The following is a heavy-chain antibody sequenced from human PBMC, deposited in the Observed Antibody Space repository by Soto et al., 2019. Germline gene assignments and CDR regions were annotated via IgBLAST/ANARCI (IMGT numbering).Heavy chain of an antibody. CDR2: IYYSGST. D-gene: IGHD6-6*01. Sequence: NPSETLSLTCTVSGGSVSSGSYYWSWIRQPPGKGLEWIGYIYYSGSTNYNPSLKSRVTISVDTSKNQFSLKLSSVTAADTAVYYCARLLLWSSSFDYWGQGTLVTVSS. CDR1: GGSVSSGSYY. V-gene: IGHV4-61*01. CDR3: ARLLLWSSSFDY. J-gene: IGHJ4*02.